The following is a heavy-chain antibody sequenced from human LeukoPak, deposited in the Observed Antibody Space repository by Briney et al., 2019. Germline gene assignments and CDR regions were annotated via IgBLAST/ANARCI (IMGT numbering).Heavy chain of an antibody. CDR3: ARVPIALSPDY. D-gene: IGHD6-13*01. Sequence: GESLRISCKGSGYTFTTYWIGWVRQMPGKGLEWMGIIYPGDFDTRYSPSFQGQVTISVDKSINTAYLQWNGLKASDTAMYYCARVPIALSPDYWGQGTQVTVSS. CDR1: GYTFTTYW. J-gene: IGHJ4*02. V-gene: IGHV5-51*01. CDR2: IYPGDFDT.